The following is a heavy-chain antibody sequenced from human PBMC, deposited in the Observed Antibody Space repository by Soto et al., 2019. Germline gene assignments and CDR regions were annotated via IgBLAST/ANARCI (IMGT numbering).Heavy chain of an antibody. CDR3: AMKEIPPYSYDSSVSYGY. CDR2: INSDGSST. Sequence: AESLSLSCAASGFTISGCMTHWVCKPPGKGLVWVSRINSDGSSTSYADSVKGRFTISRDNAKNTLYLQMNSLRAEGTAVYYCAMKEIPPYSYDSSVSYGYWGQGTLVTVSS. D-gene: IGHD3-22*01. CDR1: GFTISGCM. J-gene: IGHJ4*02. V-gene: IGHV3-74*01.